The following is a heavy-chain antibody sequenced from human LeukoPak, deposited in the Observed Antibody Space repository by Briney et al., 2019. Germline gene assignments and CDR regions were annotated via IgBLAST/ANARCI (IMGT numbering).Heavy chain of an antibody. CDR2: INPNSGAT. J-gene: IGHJ5*02. V-gene: IGHV1-2*02. D-gene: IGHD4-17*01. Sequence: ASVKVSCKASGYTFTGYYIHWVRPAPGQGLEWMGCINPNSGATNSGQNFPGRVTMTRDTSISTAYVELTGLRSDDTAVYYCARASSRYGVDYWFAPWGQGTLVTVSS. CDR3: ARASSRYGVDYWFAP. CDR1: GYTFTGYY.